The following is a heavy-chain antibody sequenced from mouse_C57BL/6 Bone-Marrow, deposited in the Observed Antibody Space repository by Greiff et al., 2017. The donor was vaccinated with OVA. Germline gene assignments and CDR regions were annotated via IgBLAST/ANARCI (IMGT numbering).Heavy chain of an antibody. J-gene: IGHJ3*01. Sequence: VQLQQSGAELAKPGASVKLSCKASGYTFTSYGMSWVKQRPGQGLEWIGGIYPRGGDTYYNEKFKGKATLTADKSSSTAYMELRSLTSEDSEGYFCARSNYYGSSCWFAYWGTGTLVTVSA. D-gene: IGHD1-1*01. V-gene: IGHV1-81*01. CDR2: IYPRGGDT. CDR3: ARSNYYGSSCWFAY. CDR1: GYTFTSYG.